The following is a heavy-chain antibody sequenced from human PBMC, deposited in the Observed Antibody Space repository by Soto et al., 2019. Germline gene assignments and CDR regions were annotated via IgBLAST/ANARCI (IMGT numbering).Heavy chain of an antibody. CDR3: ARHVPAAGYYYGIDV. V-gene: IGHV1-69*12. D-gene: IGHD2-2*01. CDR2: IIPIFGTA. Sequence: QVQLVQSGAEVKKPGSSVTVSCKASGGTFSSYAISWGRQAPGQGLELMGGIIPIFGTANYSQKFQGTVKITADESTSTAYMEVSSLGSEDTAVYYCARHVPAAGYYYGIDVWGQGTTVTVSS. CDR1: GGTFSSYA. J-gene: IGHJ6*02.